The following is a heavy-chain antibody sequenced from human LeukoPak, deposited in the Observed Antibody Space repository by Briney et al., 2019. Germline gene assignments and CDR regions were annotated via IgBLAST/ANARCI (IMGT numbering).Heavy chain of an antibody. D-gene: IGHD5-12*01. CDR2: IIWYSGSI. CDR3: AKDTVATITRAKVGFDY. Sequence: SLRLSCTASGFTFDDYTMHWVRQAPGKSLERVSGIIWYSGSIGYADSVKGRFTISRDNAKNSLYLQMNSLRAEDTALYYCAKDTVATITRAKVGFDYWGQGTLVTVSS. J-gene: IGHJ4*02. V-gene: IGHV3-9*01. CDR1: GFTFDDYT.